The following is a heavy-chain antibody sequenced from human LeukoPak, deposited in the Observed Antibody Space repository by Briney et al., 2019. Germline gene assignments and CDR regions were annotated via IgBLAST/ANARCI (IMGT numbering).Heavy chain of an antibody. D-gene: IGHD6-19*01. CDR3: ARVNSGWYYFDY. CDR1: GGSISSGSYY. Sequence: PSETLSLTCTVSGGSISSGSYYWSWIRQPAGKGLEWIGRIYTSGSTNYNPSLKSRVTISVDKSKNQFSLKLSSVTAADTAVYYCARVNSGWYYFDYWGQGTLVTVSS. J-gene: IGHJ4*02. V-gene: IGHV4-61*02. CDR2: IYTSGST.